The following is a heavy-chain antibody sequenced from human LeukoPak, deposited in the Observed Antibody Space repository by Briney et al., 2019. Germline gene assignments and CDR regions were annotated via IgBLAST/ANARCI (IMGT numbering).Heavy chain of an antibody. Sequence: GGSLRLSCAASGFTFSSYAMSWVRQAPGKGLEWVSAISGSGGSTYYADSVKGRFTISRDNSKNTLYLQMNSLRAEDTGVYYCASGSGTYYSSCYYYGMDVWGQGTTVTASS. V-gene: IGHV3-23*01. CDR2: ISGSGGST. J-gene: IGHJ6*02. CDR3: ASGSGTYYSSCYYYGMDV. CDR1: GFTFSSYA. D-gene: IGHD1-26*01.